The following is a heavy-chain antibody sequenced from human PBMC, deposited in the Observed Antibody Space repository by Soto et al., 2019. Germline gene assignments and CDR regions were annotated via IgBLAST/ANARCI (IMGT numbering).Heavy chain of an antibody. Sequence: SETLSLTCTVSGGSISSYYWSWIRQPPGKGLEWIGYIYYSGSTNYNPSLKSRVTISVDTSKNQFSLKLSSVTAADTAVYYCARLYCSSTSCYANYYYYMDVWGKGTTVTVSS. V-gene: IGHV4-59*08. J-gene: IGHJ6*03. D-gene: IGHD2-2*01. CDR1: GGSISSYY. CDR3: ARLYCSSTSCYANYYYYMDV. CDR2: IYYSGST.